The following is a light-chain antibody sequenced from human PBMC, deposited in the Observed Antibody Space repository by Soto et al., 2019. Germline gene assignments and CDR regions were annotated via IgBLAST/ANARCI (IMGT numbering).Light chain of an antibody. CDR3: QQYDKWPFT. J-gene: IGKJ4*01. Sequence: IVMTQSPATLSVSPGEGSTLSCRARETISRQLAWYQQKPGLSPRLLVFGAYTRATGVSVRFSGSGSGTEFHLTDSSLLSEDVAVYLCQQYDKWPFTFGGGTRVEIK. CDR2: GAY. V-gene: IGKV3D-15*01. CDR1: ETISRQ.